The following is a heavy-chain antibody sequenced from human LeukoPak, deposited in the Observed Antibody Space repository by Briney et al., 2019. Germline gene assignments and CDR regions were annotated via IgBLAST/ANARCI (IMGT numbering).Heavy chain of an antibody. J-gene: IGHJ3*02. D-gene: IGHD3-22*01. V-gene: IGHV1-2*02. Sequence: DSMKLSCKASGYTFTGYYMHWVRQAPGQGLEWMGWINTKSGGTNYAQKFQGRVTMTRDTSITTAYMELSRLRSDDTALYYCASSRRYYYDSSGNDAFDIWGQGTMVTVTS. CDR1: GYTFTGYY. CDR3: ASSRRYYYDSSGNDAFDI. CDR2: INTKSGGT.